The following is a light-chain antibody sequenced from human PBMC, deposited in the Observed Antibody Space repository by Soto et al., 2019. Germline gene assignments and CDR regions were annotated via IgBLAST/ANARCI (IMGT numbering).Light chain of an antibody. CDR2: VAF. CDR3: QQYNNWPRT. Sequence: DIQMTQSPSSLSASVGDTVTMTCRASQSIALSVNWYQQKPGKAPKLLIYVAFTLESGVPSRFSGSGSGTEFTLTIGSLQSEDFAVYYCQQYNNWPRTFGQGAKVEIK. J-gene: IGKJ1*01. CDR1: QSIALS. V-gene: IGKV1-39*01.